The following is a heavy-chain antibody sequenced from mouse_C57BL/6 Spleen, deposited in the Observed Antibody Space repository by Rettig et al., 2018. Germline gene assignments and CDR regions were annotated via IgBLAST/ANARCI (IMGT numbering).Heavy chain of an antibody. CDR3: ARRGAMITKVFAY. J-gene: IGHJ3*01. V-gene: IGHV1-26*01. D-gene: IGHD2-4*01. Sequence: GKSLEWIGDINPNNGGTSYNQKFKGKATLTVDKSSSTAYMELRSLTSEDSAVYYCARRGAMITKVFAYWGQGTLVPVSA. CDR2: INPNNGGT.